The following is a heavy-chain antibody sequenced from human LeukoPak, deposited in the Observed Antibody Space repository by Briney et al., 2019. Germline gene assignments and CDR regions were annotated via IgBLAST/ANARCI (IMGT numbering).Heavy chain of an antibody. V-gene: IGHV4-34*01. CDR2: INHSGST. CDR1: GGSFSGYY. D-gene: IGHD3-10*01. Sequence: SETLSLTCAVYGGSFSGYYWSWIRQPPGKGLEWIGEINHSGSTNYNPSLKGRVTISVDTSKKQFSLKLSSVTAADTAVYYCARHVAFTGSYGSYYFDYWGQGTLVTVSS. J-gene: IGHJ4*02. CDR3: ARHVAFTGSYGSYYFDY.